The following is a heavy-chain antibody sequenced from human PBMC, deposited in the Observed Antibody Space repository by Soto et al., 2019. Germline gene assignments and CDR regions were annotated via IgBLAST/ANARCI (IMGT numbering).Heavy chain of an antibody. CDR1: GYTFTSSG. Sequence: QVQLVQSGAEVKKPGASVKVSCKASGYTFTSSGFSWVRQAPGQGLGWMAWISAYNGETHYAQKFQGRVTMTTDTSTSTSYMERRSLRADDTAVYYFARDSGSYMYVSDWGQGTLVTVSS. CDR3: ARDSGSYMYVSD. V-gene: IGHV1-18*01. J-gene: IGHJ4*02. CDR2: ISAYNGET. D-gene: IGHD1-26*01.